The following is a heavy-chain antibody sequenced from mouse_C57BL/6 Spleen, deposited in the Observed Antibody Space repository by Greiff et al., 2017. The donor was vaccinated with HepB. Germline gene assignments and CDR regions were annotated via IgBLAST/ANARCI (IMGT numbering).Heavy chain of an antibody. CDR3: TGPVATFDY. D-gene: IGHD1-1*01. Sequence: EVKLMESGGGLVQPGGSMKLSCVASGFTFSNYWMNWVRQSPEKGLEWVAQIRLKSDNYATHYAESVKGRFTISRDDSKSSVYLQMNNLRAEDTGIYYCTGPVATFDYWGQSTTLTVSS. V-gene: IGHV6-3*01. CDR2: IRLKSDNYAT. CDR1: GFTFSNYW. J-gene: IGHJ2*01.